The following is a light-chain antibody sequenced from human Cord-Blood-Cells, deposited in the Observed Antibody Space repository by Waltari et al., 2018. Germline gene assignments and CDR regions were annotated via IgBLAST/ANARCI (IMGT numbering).Light chain of an antibody. V-gene: IGKV3-11*01. Sequence: EIVLTQSPATLSLSPGERATLSCRASQSVSSSLAWYQQTPGQAPRLLIYDASNRATGIPARFSGSGSGTDFTLTISSLEPEDFAVYYCQQRSNWQTFGQGTKVEIK. CDR1: QSVSSS. CDR3: QQRSNWQT. J-gene: IGKJ1*01. CDR2: DAS.